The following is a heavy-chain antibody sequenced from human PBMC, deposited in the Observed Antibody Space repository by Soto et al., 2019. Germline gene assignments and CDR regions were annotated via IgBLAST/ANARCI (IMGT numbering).Heavy chain of an antibody. V-gene: IGHV4-30-4*01. CDR2: IYNRGST. Sequence: QVQLQESGPGLVEPSQTVSLTCTVSGGSISSDEYCWRWIRQTPGKVLEWIGHIYNRGSTYSNQSLKSRVTISVDTSKNQCSLKLSSVTAADTAVYYCARGPSGDKGDYWGQGTLVTVSS. CDR1: GGSISSDEYC. D-gene: IGHD1-26*01. J-gene: IGHJ4*02. CDR3: ARGPSGDKGDY.